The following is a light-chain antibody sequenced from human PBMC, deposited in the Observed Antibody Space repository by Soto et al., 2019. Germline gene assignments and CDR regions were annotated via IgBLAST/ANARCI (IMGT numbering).Light chain of an antibody. CDR3: QKYNSAPLT. V-gene: IGKV1-27*01. Sequence: DVQMTQSPSSLSSFLGDRVTITCRASQGIARYLAWFQQKPGKVPKLLIYATSTLQSGVPSRFSGSGSGTDFTLTINSLQPEDVGTYYCQKYNSAPLTFGGGTKVEIK. J-gene: IGKJ4*01. CDR2: ATS. CDR1: QGIARY.